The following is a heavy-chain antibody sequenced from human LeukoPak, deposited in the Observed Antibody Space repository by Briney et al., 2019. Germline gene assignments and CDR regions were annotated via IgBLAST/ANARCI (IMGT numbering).Heavy chain of an antibody. CDR3: VRHTSSGWYQVVY. D-gene: IGHD6-19*01. Sequence: SETLSLTCAVYGGSFSGYYWSWIRQPPGKGLEWIGEINHSGSTNYNPSLKSRVTISVDASKNQFSLKLTSVTAADTAVYYCVRHTSSGWYQVVYWGQGTLVTVSS. V-gene: IGHV4-34*01. CDR1: GGSFSGYY. CDR2: INHSGST. J-gene: IGHJ4*02.